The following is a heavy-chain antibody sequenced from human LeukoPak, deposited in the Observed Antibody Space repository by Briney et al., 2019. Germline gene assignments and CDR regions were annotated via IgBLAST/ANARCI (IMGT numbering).Heavy chain of an antibody. CDR2: ISSSDSTI. V-gene: IGHV3-48*03. D-gene: IGHD6-13*01. CDR1: GLTFSSYE. CDR3: ARRSSSSYYYYYYMDV. J-gene: IGHJ6*03. Sequence: GGSLTLSCAASGLTFSSYEMNWVGQAPGKGLEWGAYISSSDSTIYYADSVKGRFTISRDNAKNSLYLQMNSLRAEDTAVYYCARRSSSSYYYYYYMDVWGKGTTVTVSS.